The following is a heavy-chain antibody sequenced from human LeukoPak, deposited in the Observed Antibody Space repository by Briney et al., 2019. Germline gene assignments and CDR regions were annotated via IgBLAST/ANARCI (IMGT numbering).Heavy chain of an antibody. J-gene: IGHJ6*03. Sequence: ASVKVSCKASGYTFTSYDINWVRQATGQGLEWMGWMNPNSGNTGYAQKFQGRVTITRNTSISTAYMELSSLRSEDTAVYYCARARGTYRFFDYYMDVWGKGTTVTVSS. CDR2: MNPNSGNT. V-gene: IGHV1-8*03. D-gene: IGHD3-3*01. CDR1: GYTFTSYD. CDR3: ARARGTYRFFDYYMDV.